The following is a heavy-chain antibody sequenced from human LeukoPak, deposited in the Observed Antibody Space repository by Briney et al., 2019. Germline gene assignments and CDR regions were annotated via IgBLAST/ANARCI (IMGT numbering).Heavy chain of an antibody. J-gene: IGHJ4*02. D-gene: IGHD3-22*01. Sequence: GGSLRLSCAASGFTFSSCAMSWVRQAPGKGLEWVSSISTTGGGTYYADSVKGRFTISRDNSKNTLYLHMNSLRAEDAAIYYCAKTVFKTSGFYPNFDYWGQGTLVTASS. V-gene: IGHV3-23*01. CDR2: ISTTGGGT. CDR3: AKTVFKTSGFYPNFDY. CDR1: GFTFSSCA.